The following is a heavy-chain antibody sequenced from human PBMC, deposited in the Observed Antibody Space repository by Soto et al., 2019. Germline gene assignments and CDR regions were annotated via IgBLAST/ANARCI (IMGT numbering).Heavy chain of an antibody. J-gene: IGHJ4*02. CDR3: AKMAGRPIQTCYVHY. D-gene: IGHD3-10*02. CDR1: GFTFSTYW. V-gene: IGHV3-23*01. CDR2: VTNSESVTKT. Sequence: PGGSLRRSCEVSGFTFSTYWMSCVRQAPGKGLEWFSTVTNSESVTKTYYEDSVKGRFTISRDDSKNTLYLQMNSLRAEDTAVYYCAKMAGRPIQTCYVHYWRKGEPVTVS.